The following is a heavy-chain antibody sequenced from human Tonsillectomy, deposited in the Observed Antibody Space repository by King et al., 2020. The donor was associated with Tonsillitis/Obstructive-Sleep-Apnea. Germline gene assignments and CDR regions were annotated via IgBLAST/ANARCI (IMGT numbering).Heavy chain of an antibody. V-gene: IGHV3-20*04. D-gene: IGHD2-2*01. CDR2: INWSGGST. CDR1: GFIFDDYD. J-gene: IGHJ3*02. Sequence: VQLVESGGGVVRPGGSLRLSCAASGFIFDDYDMTWVRQAPGKGLEWVSGINWSGGSTGYGDSAKGRFTISRDNAKNSLYLQMNSLRAEDTALYYCARDIGCSSTSCPWNDAFDIWGQGTMVTVSS. CDR3: ARDIGCSSTSCPWNDAFDI.